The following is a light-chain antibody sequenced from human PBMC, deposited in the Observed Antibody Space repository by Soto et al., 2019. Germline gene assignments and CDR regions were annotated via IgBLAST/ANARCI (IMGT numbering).Light chain of an antibody. J-gene: IGKJ5*01. CDR3: QQRSRWPPIT. Sequence: DIQMTQSPSSLSASVGDRFTITCRSSQSISSYLNWYQQKPGKAPKLLIYDASTLESGVPSRFSGSGSGTEFTLTISSLEPEDFAVYYCQQRSRWPPITFGQGTRLEIK. CDR1: QSISSY. CDR2: DAS. V-gene: IGKV1-39*01.